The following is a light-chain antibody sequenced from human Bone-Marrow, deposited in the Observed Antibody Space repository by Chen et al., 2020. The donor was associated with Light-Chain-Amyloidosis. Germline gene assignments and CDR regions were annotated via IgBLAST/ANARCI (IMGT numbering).Light chain of an antibody. J-gene: IGKJ4*01. Sequence: EIVLTQSPATLSLSPGEGANLSCRASQTISSNDLTWYQQKYGQAPRLLIYGSSSRATGIPDRFTGSGSGTDFTLTINRLDPEDFAMYYCQQYGTSPLTFGGGTKVEIK. CDR3: QQYGTSPLT. V-gene: IGKV3-20*01. CDR1: QTISSND. CDR2: GSS.